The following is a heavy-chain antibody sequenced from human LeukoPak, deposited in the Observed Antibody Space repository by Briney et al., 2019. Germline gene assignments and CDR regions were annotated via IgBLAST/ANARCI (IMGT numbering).Heavy chain of an antibody. D-gene: IGHD5-12*01. V-gene: IGHV3-49*03. CDR1: GFTFGDYA. CDR3: TREGVATNAFDY. CDR2: IRSKAYGRTT. J-gene: IGHJ4*02. Sequence: GGSLRLSCTASGFTFGDYAMSWFRQAPGKGLEWVGFIRSKAYGRTTEYAASVKGRFTISRDDSKSIAYLQMNSLKTEDTAVYYCTREGVATNAFDYWGQGTLVTVSS.